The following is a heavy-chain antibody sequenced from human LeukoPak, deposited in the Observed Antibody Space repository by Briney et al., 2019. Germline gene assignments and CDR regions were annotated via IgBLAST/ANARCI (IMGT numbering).Heavy chain of an antibody. J-gene: IGHJ4*02. D-gene: IGHD2-2*01. Sequence: SETLSLTCTVSGGSISSSSYYWGWIRQPPGKGLGWIGSIYYSGSTYYNPSLKSRVTISVDTSKNQFSLKLSSVTAADTAVYYCASRQPLSSAALDYWGQGTLVTVSS. CDR1: GGSISSSSYY. V-gene: IGHV4-39*01. CDR3: ASRQPLSSAALDY. CDR2: IYYSGST.